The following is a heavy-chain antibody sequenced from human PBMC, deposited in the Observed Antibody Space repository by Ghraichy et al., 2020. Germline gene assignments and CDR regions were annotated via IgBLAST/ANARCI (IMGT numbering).Heavy chain of an antibody. D-gene: IGHD3-22*01. V-gene: IGHV2-26*01. Sequence: SGPTLVKPTETLTLTCTVSGFSLSNARMGVSWIRQPPGKALEWLAHIFSNDEKSYSTSLKSRLTISKDTSKSQVVLTMTNMDPVDTATYYCARTSLRGKGITMIVVVINYFDYWGQGTLVTVSS. CDR3: ARTSLRGKGITMIVVVINYFDY. J-gene: IGHJ4*02. CDR2: IFSNDEK. CDR1: GFSLSNARMG.